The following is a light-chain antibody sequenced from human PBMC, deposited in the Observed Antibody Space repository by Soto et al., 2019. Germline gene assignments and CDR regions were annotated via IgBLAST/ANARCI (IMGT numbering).Light chain of an antibody. Sequence: QSVLTQPASASGSPGQSVTISCTGTSRDVGAQNYVSWYQQHPDKAPKLIIYAVSNRPSGVPDRFSGSKSGNPASLTISGCLPEDDDAYYCCAPVGNTNYVFGTGTKVTVL. CDR1: SRDVGAQNY. V-gene: IGLV2-8*01. CDR2: AVS. J-gene: IGLJ1*01. CDR3: CAPVGNTNYV.